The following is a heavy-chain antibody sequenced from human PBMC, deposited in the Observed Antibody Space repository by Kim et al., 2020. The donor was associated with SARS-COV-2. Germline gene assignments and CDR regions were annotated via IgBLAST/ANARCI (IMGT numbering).Heavy chain of an antibody. CDR3: AKSQDSYLNDALGV. V-gene: IGHV3-23*01. Sequence: GGSLRLSCSASGFTFSNYLLNWVRQAPGKGLEWVSAIKGGGGNTFYADSVKGRFTISRDNPKNTLYLQMNSLRAEDTAIYYCAKSQDSYLNDALGVWGRGTMDPVSS. CDR1: GFTFSNYL. J-gene: IGHJ3*01. D-gene: IGHD3-10*01. CDR2: IKGGGGNT.